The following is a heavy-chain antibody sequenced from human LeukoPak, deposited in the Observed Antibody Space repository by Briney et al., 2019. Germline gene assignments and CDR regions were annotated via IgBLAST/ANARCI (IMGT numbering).Heavy chain of an antibody. CDR3: AKGKKTWQQLVDY. Sequence: PGGSLRLSCAASGFTFSSYAMHWVRQATGKGLEWVSGISWNSGSIGYADSVKGRFTISRDNAKNSLYLRMNSLRAEDTALYYCAKGKKTWQQLVDYWGQGTLVTVSS. V-gene: IGHV3-9*01. CDR1: GFTFSSYA. CDR2: ISWNSGSI. D-gene: IGHD6-13*01. J-gene: IGHJ4*02.